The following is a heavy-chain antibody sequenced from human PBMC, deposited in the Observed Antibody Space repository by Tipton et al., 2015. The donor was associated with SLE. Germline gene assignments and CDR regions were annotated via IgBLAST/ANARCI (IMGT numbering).Heavy chain of an antibody. CDR2: VYSSGDT. V-gene: IGHV4-39*07. D-gene: IGHD6-25*01. CDR3: ARAADS. J-gene: IGHJ4*02. CDR1: GGSIIKRHSY. Sequence: TLSLTCIVSGGSIIKRHSYCGWIRQAPGKGLEWIGSVYSSGDTFYSPSLKSRVTISVDASKNQFSLQLTSVTAADTAIYYCARAADSWGQGTLVTVSS.